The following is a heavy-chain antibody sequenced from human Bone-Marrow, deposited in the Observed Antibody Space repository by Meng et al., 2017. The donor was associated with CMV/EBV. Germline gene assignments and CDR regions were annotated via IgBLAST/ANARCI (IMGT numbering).Heavy chain of an antibody. CDR2: ISAYNGNT. J-gene: IGHJ6*02. CDR1: GYTFTSYG. V-gene: IGHV1-18*01. D-gene: IGHD3-22*01. Sequence: ASVKVSCKASGYTFTSYGISWVRQAPGQGLEWMGWISAYNGNTNYAQKLQGRVTMTTDTSTSTAYMEPRSLRSDDTAVYYCARDPHYYDSSGYYRGVYYYYYGMDVWGQGTTVTVSS. CDR3: ARDPHYYDSSGYYRGVYYYYYGMDV.